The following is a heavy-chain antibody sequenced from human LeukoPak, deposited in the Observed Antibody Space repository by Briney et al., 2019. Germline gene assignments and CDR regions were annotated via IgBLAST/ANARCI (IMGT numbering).Heavy chain of an antibody. CDR3: ARRLPLAGSYYHAFDI. V-gene: IGHV5-51*01. D-gene: IGHD1-26*01. Sequence: GESLQISCQGSGYSFTSYWIGWVRQMPGEGLEWMGIIYPGDSDTRYSPSFQGQVTISADKSISTAYLQWSSLKASDTAMYYCARRLPLAGSYYHAFDIWGQGTMVTVSS. CDR2: IYPGDSDT. CDR1: GYSFTSYW. J-gene: IGHJ3*02.